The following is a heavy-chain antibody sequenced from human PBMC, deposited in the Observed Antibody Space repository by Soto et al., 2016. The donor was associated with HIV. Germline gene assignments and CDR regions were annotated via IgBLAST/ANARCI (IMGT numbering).Heavy chain of an antibody. D-gene: IGHD2-21*02. CDR1: GYTFTGYY. V-gene: IGHV1-2*02. CDR2: INPNSGGT. Sequence: QVQLVQSGAEVKKPGASVKVSCKASGYTFTGYYMHWVRQAPGQGLEWMGWINPNSGGTNYAQKFQGRVTMTRDTSISTAYMELSRLRSDDTAVYYCARDRAYCGGDCYSDYWGQGTLVTVSS. CDR3: ARDRAYCGGDCYSDY. J-gene: IGHJ4*02.